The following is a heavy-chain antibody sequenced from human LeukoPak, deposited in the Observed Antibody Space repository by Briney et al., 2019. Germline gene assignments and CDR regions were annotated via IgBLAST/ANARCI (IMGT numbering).Heavy chain of an antibody. CDR1: GGSISSSSYY. J-gene: IGHJ4*02. Sequence: SETLSLTCTVSGGSISSSSYYWGWIRQPPGKGLEWIGSIYYSGSTYYNPSLKSRVTISVDTSKNQFSLKLSSVTAADTAVYFCARIGNYYDTSGYYFAYWGQGTLVTVSS. CDR2: IYYSGST. CDR3: ARIGNYYDTSGYYFAY. D-gene: IGHD3-22*01. V-gene: IGHV4-39*07.